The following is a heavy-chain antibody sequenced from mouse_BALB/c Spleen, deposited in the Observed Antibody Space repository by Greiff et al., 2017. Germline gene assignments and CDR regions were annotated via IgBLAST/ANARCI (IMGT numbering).Heavy chain of an antibody. CDR3: ARGPHGAMDY. J-gene: IGHJ4*01. V-gene: IGHV5-6-5*01. CDR1: GFTFSSYA. CDR2: ISSGGST. Sequence: EVKLQESGGGLVKPGGSLKLSCAASGFTFSSYAMSWVRQTPEKRLEWVASISSGGSTYYPDSVKGRFTISRDNARNILYLQMSSLRSEDTAMYYCARGPHGAMDYWGQGTSVTVSS.